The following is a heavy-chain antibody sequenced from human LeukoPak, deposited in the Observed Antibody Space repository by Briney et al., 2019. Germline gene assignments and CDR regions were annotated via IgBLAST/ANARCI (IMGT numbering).Heavy chain of an antibody. CDR1: GGSISSYY. J-gene: IGHJ4*02. CDR3: ARDGTPSTGSRYFDWLLYTFDY. CDR2: IYYSGST. D-gene: IGHD3-9*01. V-gene: IGHV4-59*12. Sequence: SETLSLTCTVSGGSISSYYWSWIRQPPGKGLEWIGYIYYSGSTNYNPSLKSRVTISVDTSKNQFSLKLSSVTAADTAVYYCARDGTPSTGSRYFDWLLYTFDYWGQGTLVTVSS.